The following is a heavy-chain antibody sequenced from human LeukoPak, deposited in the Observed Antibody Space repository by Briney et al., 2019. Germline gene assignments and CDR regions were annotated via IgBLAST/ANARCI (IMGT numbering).Heavy chain of an antibody. J-gene: IGHJ4*02. CDR1: GFTFSNYG. CDR2: INQDGSEK. Sequence: GGALRLSCAASGFTFSNYGMSWVRQAPGQGLEWVANINQDGSEKYYVDSVKGRFTISRDNARNSLHLQMNSLRAEDTAIYYCTRSLDYWGQGTLVTVSS. V-gene: IGHV3-7*01. CDR3: TRSLDY.